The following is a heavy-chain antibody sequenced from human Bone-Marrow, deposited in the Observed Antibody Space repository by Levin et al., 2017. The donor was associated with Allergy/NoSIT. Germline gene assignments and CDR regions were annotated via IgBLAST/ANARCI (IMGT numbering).Heavy chain of an antibody. CDR2: ISWNSGYI. CDR3: AKDSCIAARPHCHFED. Sequence: PGGSLRLSCAASGFTFDDYAMHWVRQGPGKGLEWVSSISWNSGYIVYADSLKGRFTISRDNAKNTLYLEMNSLRPEDTAIYFCAKDSCIAARPHCHFEDWGQGVLVTVSS. CDR1: GFTFDDYA. J-gene: IGHJ4*02. D-gene: IGHD6-6*01. V-gene: IGHV3-9*01.